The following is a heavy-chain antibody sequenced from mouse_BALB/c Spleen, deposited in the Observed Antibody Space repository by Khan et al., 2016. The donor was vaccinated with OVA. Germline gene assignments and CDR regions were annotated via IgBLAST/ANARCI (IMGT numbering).Heavy chain of an antibody. Sequence: EVELVESGPGLVKPSQSLSLTCTVTGYSITSDYAWNWIRQFPGNKLEWLGYISYSGNTKYNPSLKSRISVTRDTSKNQFFLQLNSVTTEDTATXYCARVHGGDFDYWGQGTTLTVSS. CDR3: ARVHGGDFDY. CDR2: ISYSGNT. V-gene: IGHV3-2*02. CDR1: GYSITSDYA. J-gene: IGHJ2*01.